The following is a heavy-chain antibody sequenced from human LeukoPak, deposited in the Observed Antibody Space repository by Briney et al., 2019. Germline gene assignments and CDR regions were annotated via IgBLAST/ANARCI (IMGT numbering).Heavy chain of an antibody. Sequence: PGGSLRLSCAASGFTFSNYWMSWVRQAPGKGLEWVAFIRYDGSNKYYADSVKGRFTISRDNSKNTLYLQMNSLRAEDTAVYYCAKGLGYCSSTSCLDVWGKGTTVTVSS. D-gene: IGHD2-2*01. CDR1: GFTFSNYW. CDR3: AKGLGYCSSTSCLDV. V-gene: IGHV3-30*02. J-gene: IGHJ6*04. CDR2: IRYDGSNK.